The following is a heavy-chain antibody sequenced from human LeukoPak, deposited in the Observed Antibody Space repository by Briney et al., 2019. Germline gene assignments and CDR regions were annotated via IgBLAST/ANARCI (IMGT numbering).Heavy chain of an antibody. Sequence: PGGSLRLSCAASGFTFSSFTMTWVRQAPGKGLEWVSAIGGRGGSTYYADSLEGRFTIARDNSKGMVYLQMNSLRAEDTAVYYCARDGRITMVRGVRENWFDPWGQGTLVTVSS. CDR3: ARDGRITMVRGVRENWFDP. J-gene: IGHJ5*02. V-gene: IGHV3-23*01. CDR2: IGGRGGST. CDR1: GFTFSSFT. D-gene: IGHD3-10*01.